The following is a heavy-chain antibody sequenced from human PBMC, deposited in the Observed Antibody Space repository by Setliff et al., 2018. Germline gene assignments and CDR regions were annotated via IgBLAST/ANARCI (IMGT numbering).Heavy chain of an antibody. J-gene: IGHJ5*02. Sequence: SETLSLTCAVYGGSFSDYHWSWIRQPPGKGLEWIGEIDHSGSTNYNPSLKSRVTISLDTSKYQFSLKLSSVTAADTAVYYCARAPQYTNYWYALSWFDPWGQGTLVTSPQ. CDR1: GGSFSDYH. CDR2: IDHSGST. V-gene: IGHV4-34*01. CDR3: ARAPQYTNYWYALSWFDP. D-gene: IGHD2-8*02.